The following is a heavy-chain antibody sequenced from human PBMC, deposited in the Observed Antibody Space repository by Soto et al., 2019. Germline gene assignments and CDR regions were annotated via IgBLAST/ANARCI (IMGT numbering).Heavy chain of an antibody. CDR1: GYTLTELS. CDR2: FDPEDGET. V-gene: IGHV1-24*01. CDR3: ATSPPLAVVVVAAIPQFDY. D-gene: IGHD2-15*01. Sequence: ASVKVSCKVSGYTLTELSMHWVRQAPGKGLEWMGGFDPEDGETIYAQKFQGRVTMTEDTSTDTAYMELSSLRSEDTAVYYCATSPPLAVVVVAAIPQFDYWGQGTLVTVSS. J-gene: IGHJ4*02.